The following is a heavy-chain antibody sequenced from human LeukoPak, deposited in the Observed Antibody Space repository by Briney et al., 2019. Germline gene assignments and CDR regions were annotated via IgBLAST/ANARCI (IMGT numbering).Heavy chain of an antibody. CDR2: IWYDGSNK. CDR3: ARVGTMVRGVKKGYNWFDP. D-gene: IGHD3-10*01. J-gene: IGHJ5*02. Sequence: GGSLRLSCAAPGFTFSSYGMHWVRQAPGKGLEWVAVIWYDGSNKYYADSVKGRFTISRDNSKNTLYLQMNSLRAEDTAVYYCARVGTMVRGVKKGYNWFDPWGQGTLVTVSS. V-gene: IGHV3-33*01. CDR1: GFTFSSYG.